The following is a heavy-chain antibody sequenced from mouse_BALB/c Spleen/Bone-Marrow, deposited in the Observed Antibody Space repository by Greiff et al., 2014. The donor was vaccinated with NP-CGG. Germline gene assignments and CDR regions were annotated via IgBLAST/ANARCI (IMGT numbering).Heavy chain of an antibody. CDR2: IWAGGST. V-gene: IGHV2-9*02. CDR1: GFSLTSYG. CDR3: ASMITTAWFAY. D-gene: IGHD2-4*01. J-gene: IGHJ3*01. Sequence: QVQLQQPGPGLVAPSQSLSITCTVSGFSLTSYGVHWVRQPPGKGLEWLGVIWAGGSTNHNSALMSRLSISKDNSKSQVFLKMNSLQTDDTAMYYCASMITTAWFAYWGQGTLVTVSA.